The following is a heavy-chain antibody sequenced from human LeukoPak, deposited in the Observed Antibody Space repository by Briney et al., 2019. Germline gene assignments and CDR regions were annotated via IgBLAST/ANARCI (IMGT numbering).Heavy chain of an antibody. CDR3: TRESGAFSPFGF. CDR2: VHLSGAS. V-gene: IGHV4-4*02. J-gene: IGHJ4*02. D-gene: IGHD1-26*01. Sequence: SGTLSLTCAVSGGSILTTNWWSWVRQPPGKGLEWIGEVHLSGASNYNPSLKSRVNMSIDKSKNQLSLELTSVTAADAAIYYCTRESGAFSPFGFWGQGTLVTVSS. CDR1: GGSILTTNW.